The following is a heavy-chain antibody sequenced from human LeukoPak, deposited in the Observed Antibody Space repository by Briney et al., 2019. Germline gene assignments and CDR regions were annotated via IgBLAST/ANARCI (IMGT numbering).Heavy chain of an antibody. CDR2: ISSSSSYI. V-gene: IGHV3-21*01. CDR3: ARDQGSGWFDP. CDR1: GFTFSSYS. J-gene: IGHJ5*02. Sequence: GGSLRLSCAASGFTFSSYSMNWVRPAPGKGLEWVSSISSSSSYIYYADSVKGRFTISRDNAKNSLYLQMNSLRAEDTAVYYCARDQGSGWFDPWGQGTLVTVSS.